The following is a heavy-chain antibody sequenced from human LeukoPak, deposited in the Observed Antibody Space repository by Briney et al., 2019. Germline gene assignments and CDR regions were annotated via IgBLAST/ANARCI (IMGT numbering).Heavy chain of an antibody. V-gene: IGHV3-23*01. J-gene: IGHJ4*02. CDR3: AKVYYVRYFDY. D-gene: IGHD3-10*02. CDR1: GFTFSSYA. CDR2: ISGSGGST. Sequence: PGGSLRLSCAASGFTFSSYAMPWVRQAPGKGLEWVSGISGSGGSTYYADSVKGRFTISRDNSKNTLYLQMNSLRAEDTAVFYCAKVYYVRYFDYWGQGTLVTVSS.